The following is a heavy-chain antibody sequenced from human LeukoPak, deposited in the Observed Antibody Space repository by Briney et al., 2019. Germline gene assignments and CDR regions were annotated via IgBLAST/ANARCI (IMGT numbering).Heavy chain of an antibody. V-gene: IGHV4-59*01. CDR2: IYYGGNT. J-gene: IGHJ6*03. Sequence: PSETLSLTCSVSGGSISAYYWSWIRQPPGKGLEWIGFIYYGGNTNYNPSLKSRVTISLDRSKNQFSLKLSSVTAADTAVYYCARAFYPGYYSYMAVWGKGTTVTVSS. D-gene: IGHD3-3*02. CDR3: ARAFYPGYYSYMAV. CDR1: GGSISAYY.